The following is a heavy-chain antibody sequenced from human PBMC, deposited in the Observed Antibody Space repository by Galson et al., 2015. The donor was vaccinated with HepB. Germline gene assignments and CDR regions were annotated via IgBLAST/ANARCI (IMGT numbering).Heavy chain of an antibody. J-gene: IGHJ3*02. CDR3: ARVYNWNYGQDI. D-gene: IGHD1-7*01. CDR2: ISYDGSNK. CDR1: GFTFSSYA. Sequence: SLRLSCAAPGFTFSSYAMHWVRQAPGKGLEWVAVISYDGSNKYYADSVKGRFTISRDNSKNTLYLQMNSLRAEDTAVYYCARVYNWNYGQDIWGQGTMVTVSS. V-gene: IGHV3-30-3*01.